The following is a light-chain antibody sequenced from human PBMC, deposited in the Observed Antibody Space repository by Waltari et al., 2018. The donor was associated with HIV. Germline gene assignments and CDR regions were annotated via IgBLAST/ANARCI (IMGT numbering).Light chain of an antibody. CDR2: RND. Sequence: QSVLTQPPSESATPGQRVTISCSGGSSNTGSNYVYWYQQIPGTAPKLLIYRNDQRPSRVPDRFSGTKSGTSASLAISGRQSEDEADYYCAAWDDSLNSFVFGTGTRVTVL. CDR3: AAWDDSLNSFV. V-gene: IGLV1-47*01. J-gene: IGLJ1*01. CDR1: SSNTGSNY.